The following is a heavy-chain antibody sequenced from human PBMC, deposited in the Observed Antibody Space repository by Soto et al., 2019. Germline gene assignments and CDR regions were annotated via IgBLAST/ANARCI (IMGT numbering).Heavy chain of an antibody. CDR3: ARDLLGVAARPFSGYYGMDV. CDR2: IIPIFGTA. Sequence: GASVKVSCKASGGTFSSYAISWVRQAPGQGLEWMGGIIPIFGTANYAQKFQGRVTITADESTSTAYMELSSLRSEDTAVYYCARDLLGVAARPFSGYYGMDVWGQGTTVTVSS. CDR1: GGTFSSYA. J-gene: IGHJ6*02. V-gene: IGHV1-69*13. D-gene: IGHD6-6*01.